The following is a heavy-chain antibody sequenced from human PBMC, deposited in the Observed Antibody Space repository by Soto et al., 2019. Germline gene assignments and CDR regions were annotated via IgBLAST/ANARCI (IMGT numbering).Heavy chain of an antibody. J-gene: IGHJ6*02. CDR1: GLTFTNFA. D-gene: IGHD2-21*01. Sequence: GGSLRLSCAASGLTFTNFAMTWVRQAPGKGLEWVSYIGGRDGTILYADSVKGRFAISRDNSKNTLYLQANSLRAEDTAVYYCPRGPYCDTPIFFMPNYHLAMDFWGPGTSVTVFS. CDR3: PRGPYCDTPIFFMPNYHLAMDF. CDR2: IGGRDGTI. V-gene: IGHV3-23*01.